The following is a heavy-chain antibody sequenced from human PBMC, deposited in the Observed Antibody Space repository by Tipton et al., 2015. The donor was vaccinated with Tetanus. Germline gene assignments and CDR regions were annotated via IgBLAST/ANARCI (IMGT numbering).Heavy chain of an antibody. J-gene: IGHJ4*02. Sequence: TLSLTCTVSGASINTGGYLWTWLRQHRGEGLEWIGYFYSTQRTSSSPSLKSRVHISVDTSKNQLSLSLTSVTAADTAVYFCARGLPREPLYFDYWGQGKQVTVSS. CDR2: FYSTQRT. V-gene: IGHV4-31*03. CDR1: GASINTGGYL. D-gene: IGHD1-26*01. CDR3: ARGLPREPLYFDY.